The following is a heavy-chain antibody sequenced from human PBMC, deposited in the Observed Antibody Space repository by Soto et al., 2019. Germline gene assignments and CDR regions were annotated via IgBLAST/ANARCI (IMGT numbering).Heavy chain of an antibody. V-gene: IGHV1-18*01. CDR2: IGAYNGNT. CDR1: VYTFTSNV. Sequence: QVQLWQSGAEGKKLGAQGKVSARASVYTFTSNVITWVRQPPGQGLDWMGWIGAYNGNTNYAQNLQGRVTMTTDTSTSTAYMELRSLRSDDTAVYYCARDREYDYIWGSYRYQPFDYWGQGTLVTVSS. J-gene: IGHJ4*02. D-gene: IGHD3-16*02. CDR3: ARDREYDYIWGSYRYQPFDY.